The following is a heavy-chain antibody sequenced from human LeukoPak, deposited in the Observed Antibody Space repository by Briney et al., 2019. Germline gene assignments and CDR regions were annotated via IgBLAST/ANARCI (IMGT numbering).Heavy chain of an antibody. J-gene: IGHJ3*02. CDR3: ARDRHDFWSGYDDAFDI. CDR2: IYHSGST. Sequence: SQTLSLTCAVSGGSISSGGYSWSWIRQPPGKGLEWIGYIYHSGSTYYNPSLKSRVTISVDRSKNQFSLKLSSVTAADTAVYYCARDRHDFWSGYDDAFDIWGQGTMVTVSS. D-gene: IGHD3-3*01. CDR1: GGSISSGGYS. V-gene: IGHV4-30-2*01.